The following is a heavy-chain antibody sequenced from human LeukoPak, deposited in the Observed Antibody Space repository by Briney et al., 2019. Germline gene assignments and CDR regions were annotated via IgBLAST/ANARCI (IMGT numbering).Heavy chain of an antibody. CDR1: GFTFFDYG. D-gene: IGHD3-3*02. V-gene: IGHV3-20*04. J-gene: IGHJ4*02. CDR2: INYNGAIT. Sequence: GGSLRLSCAPSGFTFFDYGLSWVRRAPGKGLEWLCAINYNGAITDYADSVKGRFTISRDNAKNSLYLRMDSLRAEDTALYYCARDRLGPSFSVSHFDLWGQGTLVTVSS. CDR3: ARDRLGPSFSVSHFDL.